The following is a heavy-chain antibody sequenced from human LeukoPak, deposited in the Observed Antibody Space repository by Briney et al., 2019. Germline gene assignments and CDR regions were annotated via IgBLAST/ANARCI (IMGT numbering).Heavy chain of an antibody. V-gene: IGHV4-59*11. Sequence: SETLSLTCTVSGGSISSHYWSWIRQPPGKGLEWIGYIYYSGSTNYNPSLKSRVTISVDTSKNQFSLKLSSVTAADTAVYYCARWGSSWEYNWFDPRGQGTLVTVSS. J-gene: IGHJ5*02. CDR1: GGSISSHY. CDR3: ARWGSSWEYNWFDP. D-gene: IGHD6-13*01. CDR2: IYYSGST.